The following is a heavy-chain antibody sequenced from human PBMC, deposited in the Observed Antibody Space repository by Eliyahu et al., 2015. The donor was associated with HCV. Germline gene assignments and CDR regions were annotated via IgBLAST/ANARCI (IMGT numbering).Heavy chain of an antibody. V-gene: IGHV4-30-2*01. CDR2: IYHSGTT. Sequence: TWVRQPPRQGLEWIGDIYHSGTTSYNPSLKSRVTISLDKSKNHVSLKLTSVIAADTTVYYCARGLGFCDGGSDCGGFDIWGPGTVVTVSS. CDR3: ARGLGFCDGGSDCGGFDI. J-gene: IGHJ3*02. D-gene: IGHD2-15*01.